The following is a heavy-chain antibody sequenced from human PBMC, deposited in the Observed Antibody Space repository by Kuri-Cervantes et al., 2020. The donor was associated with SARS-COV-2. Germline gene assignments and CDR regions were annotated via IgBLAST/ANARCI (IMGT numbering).Heavy chain of an antibody. Sequence: SVKVSCKASGGTFSSYSVKWVRQAPGQGLEWMGRIIPTFDTATYAQKFQGRVTITADKSTSTAYMELSSLRSEDTAVYYCARSQGIRGEDTGMVYYQYYMDVWGKGTTVTVSS. CDR1: GGTFSSYS. J-gene: IGHJ6*03. CDR3: ARSQGIRGEDTGMVYYQYYMDV. D-gene: IGHD5-18*01. V-gene: IGHV1-69*06. CDR2: IIPTFDTA.